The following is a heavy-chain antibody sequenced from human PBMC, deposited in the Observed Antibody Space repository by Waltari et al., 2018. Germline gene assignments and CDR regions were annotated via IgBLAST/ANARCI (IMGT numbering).Heavy chain of an antibody. V-gene: IGHV3-30-3*01. Sequence: QVQLVESGGGVVQPGRSLRLSCAASGFTFSSYAMHWVRQAPVKGLGWVAVISYDGSNKYYADSVKGRFTISRDNSKNTLYLQMNSLRAEDTAVYYCARDKAGGSYPDYWGQGTLVTVSS. CDR3: ARDKAGGSYPDY. J-gene: IGHJ4*02. D-gene: IGHD1-26*01. CDR2: ISYDGSNK. CDR1: GFTFSSYA.